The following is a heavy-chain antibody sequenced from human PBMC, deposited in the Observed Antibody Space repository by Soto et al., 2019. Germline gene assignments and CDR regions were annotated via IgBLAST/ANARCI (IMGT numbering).Heavy chain of an antibody. CDR1: GGSFSAYH. D-gene: IGHD2-2*01. CDR2: ISHSGST. Sequence: QVQLQQWGAGLLKPSETLSLTCAVSGGSFSAYHWTWIRQTAGKGLELIGEISHSGSTNYKPSLKSRVTISADPSKKQFSLNLTSMTAADSGVYYCARGECSSNYCFTRWALDIWGQGTVVTVSS. V-gene: IGHV4-34*01. CDR3: ARGECSSNYCFTRWALDI. J-gene: IGHJ3*02.